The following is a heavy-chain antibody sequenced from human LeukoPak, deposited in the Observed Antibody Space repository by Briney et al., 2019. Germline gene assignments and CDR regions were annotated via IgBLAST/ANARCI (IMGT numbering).Heavy chain of an antibody. CDR3: ARDYDFWSGYYAGAFDI. CDR2: MNPNSGNA. Sequence: GASVKVSCKASGYTFTSYDINWVRQATGQGLEWMGWMNPNSGNAGYAQKFQGRVTITRNTSISTAYMELSSLRSDDTAVYYCARDYDFWSGYYAGAFDIWGQGTMVTVSS. V-gene: IGHV1-8*03. J-gene: IGHJ3*02. D-gene: IGHD3-3*01. CDR1: GYTFTSYD.